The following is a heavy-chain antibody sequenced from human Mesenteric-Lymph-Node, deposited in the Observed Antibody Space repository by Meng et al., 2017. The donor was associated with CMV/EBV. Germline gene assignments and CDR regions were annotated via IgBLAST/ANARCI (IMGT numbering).Heavy chain of an antibody. Sequence: GESLKISCAASGFTFSHYWMTWVRQAPGKGLEWMANIKGDGSDTVYVDSVKGRFTISRDNAKTSVYLQMDSLRAEDTAVYYCATGYSSSYEYWGQGILVTVSS. D-gene: IGHD5-18*01. CDR3: ATGYSSSYEY. CDR1: GFTFSHYW. V-gene: IGHV3-7*01. J-gene: IGHJ4*02. CDR2: IKGDGSDT.